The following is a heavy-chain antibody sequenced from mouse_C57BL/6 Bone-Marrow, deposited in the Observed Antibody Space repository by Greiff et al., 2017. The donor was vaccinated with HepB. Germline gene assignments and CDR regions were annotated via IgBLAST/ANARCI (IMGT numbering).Heavy chain of an antibody. CDR3: ARDRVMVTTSYYAMDY. D-gene: IGHD2-2*01. V-gene: IGHV3-6*01. J-gene: IGHJ4*01. Sequence: DVKLVESGPGLVKPSQSLSLTCSVTGYSITSGYYWNWIRQFPGNKLEWMGYISYDGSNNYNPSLKNRISITRDTSKNQFFLKLNSVTTEDTATYYCARDRVMVTTSYYAMDYWGQGTSVTVSS. CDR1: GYSITSGYY. CDR2: ISYDGSN.